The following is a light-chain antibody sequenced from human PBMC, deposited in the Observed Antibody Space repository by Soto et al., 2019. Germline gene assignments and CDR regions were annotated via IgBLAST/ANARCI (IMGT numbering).Light chain of an antibody. V-gene: IGKV3-20*01. J-gene: IGKJ1*01. CDR3: HQFGYSPRT. CDR2: ATS. Sequence: EIVLTQSPGTLSLSPGETSTLSCRASQTVNSDYLAWFQQRHGQAHRXXIFATSRRATDIPDRFSGSGSGTDFTIAIRRLEPEDCEVYYCHQFGYSPRTFGQGTKVDIK. CDR1: QTVNSDY.